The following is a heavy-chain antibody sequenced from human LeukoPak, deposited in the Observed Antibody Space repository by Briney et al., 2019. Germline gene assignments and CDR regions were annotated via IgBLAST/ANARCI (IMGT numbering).Heavy chain of an antibody. CDR1: GGFISSYY. J-gene: IGHJ4*02. Sequence: SETLSLTCTVSGGFISSYYWSWIRQPPGKGLEWIGYIYYSGSTNYNPSLKSRVTISVDTSKNQFSLKLSSVTAADTAVYYCARYTRGMADYWGQGTLVTVSS. CDR2: IYYSGST. CDR3: ARYTRGMADY. D-gene: IGHD2-2*02. V-gene: IGHV4-59*01.